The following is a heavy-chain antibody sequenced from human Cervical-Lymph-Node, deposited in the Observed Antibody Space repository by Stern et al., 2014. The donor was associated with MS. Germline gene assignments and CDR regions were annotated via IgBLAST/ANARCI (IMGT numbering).Heavy chain of an antibody. J-gene: IGHJ6*02. CDR1: GYTFTSYG. V-gene: IGHV1-18*01. CDR2: IRAYNVNT. D-gene: IGHD3-3*01. CDR3: ARDSEGDFWSGYYYYGMDV. Sequence: QVQLVQSGAEVKNPGASVKVSCKASGYTFTSYGLSWVRQAPGQGLEWLGWIRAYNVNTNCARKRQGRVAMTTDTSTSTAYMELRSLRSDDTAVYYCARDSEGDFWSGYYYYGMDVWGQGTTVTVSS.